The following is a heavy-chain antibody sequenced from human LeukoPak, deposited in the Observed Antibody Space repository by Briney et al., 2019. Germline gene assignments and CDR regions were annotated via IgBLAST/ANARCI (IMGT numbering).Heavy chain of an antibody. Sequence: PSETLSLTCAVYGGSFSGYYWSWIRQPPGKGLEWIGEINHSGSTNYNPSLKSRVTISVDTSKNQFSLKLSSVTAADTAVYYCARTALKYYYDSSGYYFSQNYFDYWGQGTLVTVSS. CDR3: ARTALKYYYDSSGYYFSQNYFDY. J-gene: IGHJ4*02. CDR2: INHSGST. D-gene: IGHD3-22*01. V-gene: IGHV4-34*01. CDR1: GGSFSGYY.